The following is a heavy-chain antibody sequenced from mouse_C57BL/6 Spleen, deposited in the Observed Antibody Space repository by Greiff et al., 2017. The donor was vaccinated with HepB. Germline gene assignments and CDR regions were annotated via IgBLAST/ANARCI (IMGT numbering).Heavy chain of an antibody. V-gene: IGHV5-6*01. J-gene: IGHJ2*01. Sequence: EVKVVESGGDLVKPGGSLKLSCAASGFTFSSYGMSWVRQTPDKRLEWVATISSGGSYTYYPDSVMGRFTISRDNAKNTLYLQMSSLKSEDTAMYYCARLQTGTLDYWGQGTTLTVSS. CDR3: ARLQTGTLDY. D-gene: IGHD4-1*01. CDR1: GFTFSSYG. CDR2: ISSGGSYT.